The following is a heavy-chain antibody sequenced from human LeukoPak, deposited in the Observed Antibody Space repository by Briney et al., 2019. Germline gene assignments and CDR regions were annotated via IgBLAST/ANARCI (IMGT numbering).Heavy chain of an antibody. Sequence: GGSLKLSCAAAGFTFSSYAMGWVRQAPGKGLEWVSSISYSGGSTYYADSVRGRFTISRDNSKNTLYLQVNSLRAEDTAVYYCAKDIRNSGSYGWFDPWGQGTLVTVSS. V-gene: IGHV3-23*01. CDR2: ISYSGGST. D-gene: IGHD3-10*01. CDR1: GFTFSSYA. CDR3: AKDIRNSGSYGWFDP. J-gene: IGHJ5*02.